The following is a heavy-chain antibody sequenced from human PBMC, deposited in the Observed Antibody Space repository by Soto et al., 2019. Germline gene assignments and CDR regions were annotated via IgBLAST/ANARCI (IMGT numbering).Heavy chain of an antibody. J-gene: IGHJ4*02. V-gene: IGHV4-39*01. CDR2: IYYSGST. D-gene: IGHD3-22*01. CDR3: ARPDSSGYYYDY. CDR1: GGSISSSSYY. Sequence: QLQLQEPGPGLVKPSETLSLTCTVSGGSISSSSYYWGWIRQPPGKGLEWIGSIYYSGSTYYNPALKSRXXIXVXXSKNQFSLKLSSVTAADTAVYYCARPDSSGYYYDYWGQGTLVTVSS.